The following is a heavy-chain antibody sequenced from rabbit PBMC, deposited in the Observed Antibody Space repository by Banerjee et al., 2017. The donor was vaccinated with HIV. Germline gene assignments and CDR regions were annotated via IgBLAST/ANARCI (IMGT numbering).Heavy chain of an antibody. D-gene: IGHD6-1*01. CDR3: ARDASLGAYYGYANL. V-gene: IGHV1S45*01. J-gene: IGHJ4*01. Sequence: QEQLEESGGDLVKPEGSLTLTCTASGFSFSSDYYICWVRQAPGKGLEWIGCIYTGSGSTYYASWAKGRFTISKTSSTTVTLQMTSLTVADTATYFCARDASLGAYYGYANLWGPGTLVTVS. CDR2: IYTGSGST. CDR1: GFSFSSDYY.